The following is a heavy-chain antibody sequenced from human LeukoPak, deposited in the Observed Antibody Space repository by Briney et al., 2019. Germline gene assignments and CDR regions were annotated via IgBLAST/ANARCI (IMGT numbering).Heavy chain of an antibody. V-gene: IGHV3-23*01. CDR3: TTESTSGYYFDY. J-gene: IGHJ4*02. Sequence: GGTLRLSCAASGFTFSSYGVSWVRQAPGKGLEWVSAISGSGGSTYYADSVKGRFTISRDNSKNTLYLQMNSLRAEDTAVYYCTTESTSGYYFDYWGQGTLVTVSS. D-gene: IGHD3-22*01. CDR1: GFTFSSYG. CDR2: ISGSGGST.